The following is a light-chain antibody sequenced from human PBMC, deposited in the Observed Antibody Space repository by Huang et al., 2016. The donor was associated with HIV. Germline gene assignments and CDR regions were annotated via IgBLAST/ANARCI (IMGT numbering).Light chain of an antibody. Sequence: DIQMTQSPSSLSASVGDRVTITWQACQDITNHLNWYQQRPGKAPKLLIYDTSNLETGVPSRFSGSGSGTDLIFTIASLQPEDIASYYCQQYKNLPFGGGSKAETK. J-gene: IGKJ4*01. CDR3: QQYKNLP. V-gene: IGKV1-33*01. CDR1: QDITNH. CDR2: DTS.